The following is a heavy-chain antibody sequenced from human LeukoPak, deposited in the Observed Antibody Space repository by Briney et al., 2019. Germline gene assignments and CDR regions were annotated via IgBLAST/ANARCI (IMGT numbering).Heavy chain of an antibody. D-gene: IGHD5-18*01. V-gene: IGHV1-2*02. CDR2: INPNSG. J-gene: IGHJ3*02. CDR3: ARSYGQRVSDAFDI. CDR1: RYTFSDYY. Sequence: ASVKVSCKASRYTFSDYYIHWVRQAPGQGPEWMGWINPNSGYAQKIQGRVTMTRDTSIRTAYMELSRLRFDDTALYYCARSYGQRVSDAFDIWGQGTMVTVSS.